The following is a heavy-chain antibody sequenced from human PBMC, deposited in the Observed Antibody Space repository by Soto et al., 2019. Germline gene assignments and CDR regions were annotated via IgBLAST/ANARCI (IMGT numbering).Heavy chain of an antibody. V-gene: IGHV3-30*03. CDR3: ASLWIYYGSGGDEGRVDY. Sequence: QVQLVESGGGVVQPGRSLRLSCAASGFTFSSYGMHWVRQAPGKGLEWVAVISYDGSNKYYADSVKGRFTISRANSKHTLYLQVHSLRAEDTAVYYCASLWIYYGSGGDEGRVDYRGQGTLVTVSS. CDR1: GFTFSSYG. J-gene: IGHJ4*02. CDR2: ISYDGSNK. D-gene: IGHD3-10*01.